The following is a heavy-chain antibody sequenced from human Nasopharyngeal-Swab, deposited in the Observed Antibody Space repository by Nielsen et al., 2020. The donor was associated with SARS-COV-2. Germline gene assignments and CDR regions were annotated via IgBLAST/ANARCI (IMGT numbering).Heavy chain of an antibody. CDR3: ARGTRTYYYGSGSYYRRADGMDV. Sequence: GSLRLSCAASGFTFSTYALNWIRQPPGKGLEWIGEINHSGSTNYNPSLKSRVTISVDTSKNQFSLKLSSVTAADTAVYYCARGTRTYYYGSGSYYRRADGMDVWGQGTTVTVSS. D-gene: IGHD3-10*01. CDR2: INHSGST. CDR1: GFTFSTYA. J-gene: IGHJ6*02. V-gene: IGHV4-34*01.